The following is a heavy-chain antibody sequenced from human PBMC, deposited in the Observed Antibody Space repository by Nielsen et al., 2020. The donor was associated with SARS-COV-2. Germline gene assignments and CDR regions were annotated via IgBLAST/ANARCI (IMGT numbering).Heavy chain of an antibody. CDR3: ARGGRWQQLVYNWFDP. CDR2: ISWNSGSI. CDR1: GFTFSSYA. D-gene: IGHD6-13*01. J-gene: IGHJ5*02. V-gene: IGHV3-9*01. Sequence: SLKISCAASGFTFSSYAMSWVRQAPGKGLEWVSGISWNSGSIGYADSVKGRFTISRDNAKNSLYLQMNSLRAEDTAVYYCARGGRWQQLVYNWFDPWGQGTLVTVSS.